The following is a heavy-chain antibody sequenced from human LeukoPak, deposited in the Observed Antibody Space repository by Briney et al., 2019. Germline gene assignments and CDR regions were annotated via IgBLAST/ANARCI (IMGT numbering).Heavy chain of an antibody. CDR3: ARNRGQQLVLGVGWFDP. CDR1: GFTFSSSG. J-gene: IGHJ5*02. CDR2: ISYDGSNK. Sequence: PGGSPRLSCAASGFTFSSSGMHWVRQAPGKGLQWMAVISYDGSNKYYTNPGTGRFTTSRDNAKNSLYLQRNSLRAEETPVYYCARNRGQQLVLGVGWFDPWGEGTLVTVSS. D-gene: IGHD6-6*01. V-gene: IGHV3-30*03.